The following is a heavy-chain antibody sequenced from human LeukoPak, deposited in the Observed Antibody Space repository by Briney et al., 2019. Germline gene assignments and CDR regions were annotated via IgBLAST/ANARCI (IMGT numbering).Heavy chain of an antibody. CDR2: IDQVGSDK. J-gene: IGHJ4*02. CDR3: ARKRGSNHFDQ. Sequence: GGSLRLPCAASGFTFSSFWMTWVRQAPGKGLEWVALIDQVGSDKYYVDSVKGRFTISRDNAKSSLYLQMNSLRVEDTAVYFCARKRGSNHFDQWGQGTLVTVSS. V-gene: IGHV3-7*02. CDR1: GFTFSSFW. D-gene: IGHD4-23*01.